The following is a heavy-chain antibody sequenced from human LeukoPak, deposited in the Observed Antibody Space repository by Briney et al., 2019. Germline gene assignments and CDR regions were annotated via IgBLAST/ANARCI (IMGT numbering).Heavy chain of an antibody. J-gene: IGHJ4*02. D-gene: IGHD2-15*01. CDR1: EFSVGSNY. V-gene: IGHV3-66*01. CDR3: ARGPSCYHNT. CDR2: IYSGGST. Sequence: GGSLRLSCAASEFSVGSNYMTWVRQAPGKGLEWVSLIYSGGSTYYADSVKGRFTISRDNSKNTLYLQMNSLRAEDTAVYYCARGPSCYHNTGGQGTLVTVSS.